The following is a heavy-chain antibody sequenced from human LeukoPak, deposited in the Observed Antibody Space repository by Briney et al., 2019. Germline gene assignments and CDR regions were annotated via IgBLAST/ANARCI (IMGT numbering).Heavy chain of an antibody. CDR3: AKAAGRGYSYAFDAFDI. CDR2: ISWNSGSV. J-gene: IGHJ3*02. V-gene: IGHV3-9*01. CDR1: GFTFDDYA. D-gene: IGHD5-18*01. Sequence: PGGSLRLSCAASGFTFDDYAMHWVRQAPGKGLEWVSGISWNSGSVGYADSVKGRFAISGDNARNSLYLQMNSLRPEDTALYYCAKAAGRGYSYAFDAFDIWGQGTMVTVSS.